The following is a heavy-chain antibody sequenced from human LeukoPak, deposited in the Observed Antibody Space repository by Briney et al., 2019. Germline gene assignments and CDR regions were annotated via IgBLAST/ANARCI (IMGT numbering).Heavy chain of an antibody. Sequence: GGSLRPSCAASRFTFSSYSMNWVRQAPGKGLEWVAVISYDGSNKYYADSVKGRFTISRDNSKNTLYLQMSSLRAEDTAVYYCAKDALDIVVVPAAMPNNWFDPWGQGTLVTVSS. CDR3: AKDALDIVVVPAAMPNNWFDP. J-gene: IGHJ5*02. V-gene: IGHV3-30*18. CDR2: ISYDGSNK. D-gene: IGHD2-2*03. CDR1: RFTFSSYS.